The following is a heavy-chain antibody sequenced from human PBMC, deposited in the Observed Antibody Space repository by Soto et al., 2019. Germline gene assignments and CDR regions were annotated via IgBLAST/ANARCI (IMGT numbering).Heavy chain of an antibody. CDR1: GFTFSSYG. Sequence: QVQLVESGGGVVQSGRSLRLSCAAAGFTFSSYGMHWVRQAPGKGLEWVAVMSFDGSKKDYADTVKGRFTISRDNSKNTLYLQMNSLRAADTAVYYCARDVHPWYMYGSTMDVWGQGTTVTVSS. CDR3: ARDVHPWYMYGSTMDV. V-gene: IGHV3-30*03. D-gene: IGHD3-10*01. CDR2: MSFDGSKK. J-gene: IGHJ6*02.